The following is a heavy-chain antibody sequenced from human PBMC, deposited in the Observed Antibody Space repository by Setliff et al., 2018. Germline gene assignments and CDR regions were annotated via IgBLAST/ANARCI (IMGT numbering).Heavy chain of an antibody. CDR2: ISYDGSDK. CDR1: GFTFRTYG. J-gene: IGHJ4*02. D-gene: IGHD2-21*02. Sequence: LRLSCAASGFTFRTYGIHWVRQAPGKGLEWVAVISYDGSDKFYADSVKGRFAISRDNSQNTLYLQMSSLRLEDTAIYYCARGEVVTALPNFDHWGQGTLVTVSS. V-gene: IGHV3-30*09. CDR3: ARGEVVTALPNFDH.